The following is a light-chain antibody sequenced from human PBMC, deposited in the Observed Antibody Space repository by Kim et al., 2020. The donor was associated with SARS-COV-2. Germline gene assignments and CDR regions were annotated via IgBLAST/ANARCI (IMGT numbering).Light chain of an antibody. Sequence: SASVGDRVTITCRASESISSYLNWYQQKPGKAPKLLIFAASSLQSGVPSRFSGSGSGTDFTLTISSLQPEDSATYYCQQGYSSPRTFGQGTKLEI. CDR3: QQGYSSPRT. CDR2: AAS. J-gene: IGKJ2*01. V-gene: IGKV1-39*01. CDR1: ESISSY.